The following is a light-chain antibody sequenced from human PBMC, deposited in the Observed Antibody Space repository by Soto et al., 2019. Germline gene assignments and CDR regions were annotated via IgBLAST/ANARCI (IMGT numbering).Light chain of an antibody. CDR3: VAWDDDLSARV. CDR1: RSNIGSSI. CDR2: MNN. Sequence: LTQPPSLSGTPGQTVTISCSGSRSNIGSSIVHWYQQLPGTAPKHLIYMNNQRPSGVPDRFSGSKSGTSASLVISGLRSEDEADYYCVAWDDDLSARVFGGGTKVTVL. V-gene: IGLV1-47*01. J-gene: IGLJ3*02.